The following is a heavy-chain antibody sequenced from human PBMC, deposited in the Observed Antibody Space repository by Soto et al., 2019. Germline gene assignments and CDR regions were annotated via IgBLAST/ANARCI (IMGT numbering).Heavy chain of an antibody. V-gene: IGHV3-23*01. CDR1: GFTFSTYA. CDR3: ARNPHFDFWSGYLNWFDP. CDR2: ISGSGSST. Sequence: PGGSLRLSCAASGFTFSTYAMSWVRQAPGKGLEWVSTISGSGSSTYYAESVKGRFTISRDNSEDTLYLQMNSLRAEDTAEYYCARNPHFDFWSGYLNWFDPWGQGTLVTVSS. D-gene: IGHD3-3*01. J-gene: IGHJ5*02.